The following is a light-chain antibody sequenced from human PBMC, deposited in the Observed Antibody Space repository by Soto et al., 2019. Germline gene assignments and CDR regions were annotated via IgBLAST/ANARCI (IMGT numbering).Light chain of an antibody. J-gene: IGKJ1*01. CDR2: LAS. CDR1: QSLLHSNGYNY. CDR3: MQPRQGPPT. V-gene: IGKV2-28*01. Sequence: DTVMTQSPLSLPVTPGEPASISCKSSQSLLHSNGYNYVDWYLQKPGQSPQLLISLASNRASRVPDRFSGSGSGTDFTLKISRVEAEDVGFYYCMQPRQGPPTFGQGTKVEIK.